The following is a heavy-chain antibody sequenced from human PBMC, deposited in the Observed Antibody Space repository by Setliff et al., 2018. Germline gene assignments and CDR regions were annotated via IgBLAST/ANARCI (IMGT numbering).Heavy chain of an antibody. D-gene: IGHD3-22*01. CDR2: TYYRSKWYN. CDR1: GDSVSSNSAA. J-gene: IGHJ4*02. CDR3: ARQASLYYYDSSGYYDY. Sequence: SQTLSLTRAISGDSVSSNSAAWNWIRQSPSRGLEWLGRTYYRSKWYNDYAVSVKSRITINPDTSKNQFSLKLSSVTAADTAVYYCARQASLYYYDSSGYYDYWGQGTLVTVSS. V-gene: IGHV6-1*01.